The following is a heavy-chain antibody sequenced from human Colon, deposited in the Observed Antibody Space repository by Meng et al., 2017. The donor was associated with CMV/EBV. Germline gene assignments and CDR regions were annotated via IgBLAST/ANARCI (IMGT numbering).Heavy chain of an antibody. J-gene: IGHJ4*02. CDR3: ARELESGGLDY. CDR1: GFTFSAYD. V-gene: IGHV1-2*06. Sequence: SCNASGFTFSAYDIRWVRQAPGQGLECVGRVTPIRGGTTYAQQFKGRVTLSRDTSIGTDYMEVGSLTSDDTAVYFCARELESGGLDYWGQGTLVTVSS. D-gene: IGHD3-3*01. CDR2: VTPIRGGT.